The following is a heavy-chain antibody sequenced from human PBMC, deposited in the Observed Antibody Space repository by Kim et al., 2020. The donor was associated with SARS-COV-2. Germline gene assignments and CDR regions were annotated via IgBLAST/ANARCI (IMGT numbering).Heavy chain of an antibody. V-gene: IGHV3-30*02. CDR3: AKDTPRDNDY. J-gene: IGHJ4*02. CDR2: NK. D-gene: IGHD2-15*01. Sequence: NKYYADSVKGRFTISRDNSKNTLYLQMNSLGAEDTAVYYCAKDTPRDNDYWGQGTLVTVSS.